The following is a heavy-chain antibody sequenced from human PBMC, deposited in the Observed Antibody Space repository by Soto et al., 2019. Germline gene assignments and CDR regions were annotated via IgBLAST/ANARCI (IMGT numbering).Heavy chain of an antibody. Sequence: VSGPTLVHPTQTLTLTCSFSGFSLTTGVGVGWIRQPPGKALEWLAIIYWNDEKLYNPSLKTRLTITKDTSKNQVVLTVTDMDPVDTATYYCAHRVNMARGPYNYFGPWGQGTLVTVSS. CDR1: GFSLTTGVG. CDR3: AHRVNMARGPYNYFGP. D-gene: IGHD3-10*01. CDR2: IYWNDEK. V-gene: IGHV2-5*01. J-gene: IGHJ5*02.